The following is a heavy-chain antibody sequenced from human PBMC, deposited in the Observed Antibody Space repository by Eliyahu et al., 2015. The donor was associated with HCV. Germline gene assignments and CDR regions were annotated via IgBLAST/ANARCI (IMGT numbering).Heavy chain of an antibody. CDR1: GGSIPTYY. J-gene: IGHJ5*02. D-gene: IGHD6-19*01. CDR3: ASGGGGIAVTGTGGWFDP. CDR2: IHYSGST. Sequence: QVQLQESGPGLVKPSETLSLTCTVSGGSIPTYYWGWIRQPPGKGLEWIGDIHYSGSTNYNPSLKSRVTISLDTSKNQFSLNLTSVTAADTAMYYCASGGGGIAVTGTGGWFDPWGQGTLVTVSS. V-gene: IGHV4-59*01.